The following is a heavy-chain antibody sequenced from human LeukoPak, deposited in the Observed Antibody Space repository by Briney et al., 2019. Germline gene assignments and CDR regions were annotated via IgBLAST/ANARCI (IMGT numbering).Heavy chain of an antibody. V-gene: IGHV1-18*01. Sequence: GASVKVSCKASGYTFTSYDISWVRQAPGQGLEWMGWISAYNGNTNYAQKLQGRVTMTTDTSTSTAYMELRSLRSDDTAVYYCARAYSYCSGGSCYRGVYYGMDVWGQGTTVTVSS. CDR3: ARAYSYCSGGSCYRGVYYGMDV. CDR2: ISAYNGNT. D-gene: IGHD2-15*01. J-gene: IGHJ6*02. CDR1: GYTFTSYD.